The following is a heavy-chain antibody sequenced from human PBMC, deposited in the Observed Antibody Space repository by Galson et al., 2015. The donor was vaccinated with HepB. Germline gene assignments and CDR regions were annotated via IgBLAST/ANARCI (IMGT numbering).Heavy chain of an antibody. CDR1: GFTFKNYA. CDR3: AKWGGAVDY. Sequence: SLRLSCAASGFTFKNYAMSWVRQAPGKGLEWVSAVSGSAVSTYYAGSVKGRFTISRDTSKNTLFLQMKSLSAEDKAIYYCAKWGGAVDYWCQGTLVTVSS. D-gene: IGHD1-26*01. J-gene: IGHJ4*02. CDR2: VSGSAVST. V-gene: IGHV3-23*01.